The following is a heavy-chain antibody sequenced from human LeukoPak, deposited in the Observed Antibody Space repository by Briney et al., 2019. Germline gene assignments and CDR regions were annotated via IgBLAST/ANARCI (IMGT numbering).Heavy chain of an antibody. CDR3: ARDIAARPGAFDY. V-gene: IGHV3-23*01. D-gene: IGHD6-6*01. Sequence: GGSLRLSCAASGFTFSSYAMSWVRQAPGKGLEWVSAISGSGGSTYYADSVKGRFTISRDNSKNTLYLQMNSLRAEDTAVYYCARDIAARPGAFDYWGQGTLVTVSS. J-gene: IGHJ4*02. CDR1: GFTFSSYA. CDR2: ISGSGGST.